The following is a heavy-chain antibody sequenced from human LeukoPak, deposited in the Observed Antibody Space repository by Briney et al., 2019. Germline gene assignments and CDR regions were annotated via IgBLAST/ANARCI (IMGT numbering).Heavy chain of an antibody. CDR2: INPSSDGT. Sequence: ASVKVSCKASGYTFTGYYMHWVRQAPGQGLEWMGWINPSSDGTYYAQKFQGRVTLTRDTSISTAYMELSRLRSDDTAVYYCARDGSLDYWGQGTLVTVSS. D-gene: IGHD1-1*01. J-gene: IGHJ4*02. CDR1: GYTFTGYY. V-gene: IGHV1-2*02. CDR3: ARDGSLDY.